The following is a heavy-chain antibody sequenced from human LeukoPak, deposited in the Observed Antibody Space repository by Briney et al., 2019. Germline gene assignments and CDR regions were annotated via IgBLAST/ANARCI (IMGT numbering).Heavy chain of an antibody. Sequence: PRGSLRLSCAASGFTFSSYAMSWVRQAPGKGLEWVSAISGSGGSTYYADSVKGRFTISRDNSKNTMYLQMNSLRAEDTAVYYCAKDTLNSGSYFWGQGTLVTVSS. J-gene: IGHJ4*02. CDR3: AKDTLNSGSYF. V-gene: IGHV3-23*01. CDR2: ISGSGGST. D-gene: IGHD1-26*01. CDR1: GFTFSSYA.